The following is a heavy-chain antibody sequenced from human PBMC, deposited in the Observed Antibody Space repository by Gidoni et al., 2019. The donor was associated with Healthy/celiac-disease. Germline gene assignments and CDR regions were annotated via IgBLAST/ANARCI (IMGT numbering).Heavy chain of an antibody. Sequence: QVQLQESGPGLVQPSASLSLTCTVSGGSIRSSYWSWIRQPPGKGLEWIGYIDYSGSTNYNTSLKSRVTISVDTSKNQFSLKLSSVTAADTAVYYCARRITIFGGNYYYYYMDVWGKGTTVTVSS. V-gene: IGHV4-59*08. J-gene: IGHJ6*03. D-gene: IGHD3-3*01. CDR1: GGSIRSSY. CDR3: ARRITIFGGNYYYYYMDV. CDR2: IDYSGST.